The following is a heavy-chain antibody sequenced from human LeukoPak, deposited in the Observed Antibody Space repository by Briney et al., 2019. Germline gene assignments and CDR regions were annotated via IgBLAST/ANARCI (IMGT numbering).Heavy chain of an antibody. CDR3: AKKTTVVTYYYYGMDV. CDR1: GFTFSSYA. V-gene: IGHV3-23*01. D-gene: IGHD4-23*01. CDR2: ISGSGGST. Sequence: GGSLRLSCAASGFTFSSYAMSWVRQAPGKGLEWVSAISGSGGSTYYADSVKGRFTISRDNPKNTLYLQMNSLRAEDTAVYYCAKKTTVVTYYYYGMDVWGQGTTVTVSS. J-gene: IGHJ6*02.